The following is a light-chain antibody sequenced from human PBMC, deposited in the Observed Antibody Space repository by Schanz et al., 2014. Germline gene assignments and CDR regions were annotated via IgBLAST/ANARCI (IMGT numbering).Light chain of an antibody. CDR2: DVS. V-gene: IGLV2-14*01. J-gene: IGLJ3*02. CDR1: SSDVGGYDF. Sequence: QSALTQPASVSGSPGQSITISCTGTSSDVGGYDFVSWYQQHPGTAPKLMIYDVSHRPSGVSDRFSGSKSGNTASLTISGLQAEDEADYSCSSYTHRTPRVFGGGTNLTVL. CDR3: SSYTHRTPRV.